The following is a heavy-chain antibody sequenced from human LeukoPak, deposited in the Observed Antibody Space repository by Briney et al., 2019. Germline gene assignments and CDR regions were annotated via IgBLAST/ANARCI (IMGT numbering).Heavy chain of an antibody. CDR3: ASGLVVVPAAIVL. V-gene: IGHV4-39*01. CDR2: IYYSGST. J-gene: IGHJ4*02. D-gene: IGHD2-2*01. CDR1: DGSISSGSYY. Sequence: SETLSLTCTVSDGSISSGSYYWGWIRQPPGKGLEWIGSIYYSGSTYYNPSLKSRVTISVDTSKNQFSLKLSSVTAADTAVYYCASGLVVVPAAIVLWGQGTLVTVSS.